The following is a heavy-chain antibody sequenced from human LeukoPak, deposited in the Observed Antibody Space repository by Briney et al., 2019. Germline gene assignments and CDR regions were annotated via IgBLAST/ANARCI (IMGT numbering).Heavy chain of an antibody. CDR2: MNLKSGNT. CDR1: GYTFTSHD. D-gene: IGHD3-22*01. V-gene: IGHV1-8*02. CDR3: ARDPGGGTYYDSSGDFDY. J-gene: IGHJ4*02. Sequence: AASVKVSCKASGYTFTSHDINWVRQATGQGLEWMGWMNLKSGNTGYVQKFQGRVTMTTDTSTSTAYMGLRSLRSDDTAVYYCARDPGGGTYYDSSGDFDYWGQGTLVTVSS.